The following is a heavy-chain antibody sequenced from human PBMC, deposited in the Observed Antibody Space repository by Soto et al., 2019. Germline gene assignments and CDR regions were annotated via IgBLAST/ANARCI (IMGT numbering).Heavy chain of an antibody. V-gene: IGHV5-51*01. Sequence: PGESLNISCTGSGYTFTSYWCHWVRQMPGKGLDWLEIYYPDDPNTRYSPSFQGPVTISADKSISTAYLQWSSLKASDTAMYYCERGYPYSSSSGFDPWGQGTLVTVSS. J-gene: IGHJ5*02. CDR1: GYTFTSYW. CDR2: YYPDDPNT. D-gene: IGHD6-6*01. CDR3: ERGYPYSSSSGFDP.